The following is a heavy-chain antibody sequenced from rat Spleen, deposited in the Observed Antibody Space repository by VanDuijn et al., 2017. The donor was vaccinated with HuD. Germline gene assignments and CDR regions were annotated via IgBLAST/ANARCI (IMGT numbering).Heavy chain of an antibody. Sequence: EVQLQESGPGLVKPSQSLSLTCSVTGHSITNGYRWNWIRKFPGNKLEWMGYINSAGSTLYNPSLKSRISISRDTSKNQFFLQVNSVSTEDTATYYCARSDGTHYYLPFAYWGQGTLVTVSS. V-gene: IGHV3-3*01. CDR2: INSAGST. CDR1: GHSITNGYR. D-gene: IGHD1-12*02. CDR3: ARSDGTHYYLPFAY. J-gene: IGHJ3*01.